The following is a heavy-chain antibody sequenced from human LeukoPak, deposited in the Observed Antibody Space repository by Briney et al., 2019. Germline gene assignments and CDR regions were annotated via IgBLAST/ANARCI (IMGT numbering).Heavy chain of an antibody. J-gene: IGHJ4*02. CDR3: ARHDGDVRGWAFDY. CDR2: IYLGDSDT. D-gene: IGHD3-10*02. V-gene: IGHV5-51*01. Sequence: GESLKISCKGSGYRFTSYWIGWVRQMPGKRLEWMGIIYLGDSDTRYSPSFQGQVTISADKSINTAYLQWSSLKASDTAMYYCARHDGDVRGWAFDYWGQGSLVTVSS. CDR1: GYRFTSYW.